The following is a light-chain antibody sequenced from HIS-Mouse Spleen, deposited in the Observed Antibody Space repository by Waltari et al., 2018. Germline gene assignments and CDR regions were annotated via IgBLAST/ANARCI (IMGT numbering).Light chain of an antibody. CDR3: QQYYSTPLT. Sequence: DIVMTQSPDSLAVSLGERATIHCKSSQSVLYSSNNKTYLAWYQQKPGQPPKLLIYRASTRESGVPDRFSGSGSGTDFTLTISSLQAEDVAVYYCQQYYSTPLTFGGGTK. CDR1: QSVLYSSNNKTY. J-gene: IGKJ4*01. V-gene: IGKV4-1*01. CDR2: RAS.